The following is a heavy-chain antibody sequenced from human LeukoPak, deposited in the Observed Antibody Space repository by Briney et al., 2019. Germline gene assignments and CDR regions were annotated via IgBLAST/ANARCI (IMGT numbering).Heavy chain of an antibody. Sequence: GGSLRLSCAGSGFTISSYWMSWVRQAPGKGLEWVANIKQDGSEKYYVDSVKGRFTISRDNAKNSLYLQMNSLRAEDTAVYYCTTVFDHWGQGTLVTVSS. V-gene: IGHV3-7*01. CDR3: TTVFDH. J-gene: IGHJ4*02. CDR2: IKQDGSEK. D-gene: IGHD1-1*01. CDR1: GFTISSYW.